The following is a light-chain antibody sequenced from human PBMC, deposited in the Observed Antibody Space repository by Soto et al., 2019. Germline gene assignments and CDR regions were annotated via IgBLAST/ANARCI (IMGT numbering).Light chain of an antibody. Sequence: QTVVTQEPSLTVSPGGTVTLTCATSTGAVTSGYYPNWFQQKPGQAPRALIYSTNNKYSWTPARFSGSLLGGKAALTLSGVPPEDEGEDNCLLYDGGQLGVFGGGTKLTVL. V-gene: IGLV7-43*01. CDR3: LLYDGGQLGV. CDR2: STN. CDR1: TGAVTSGYY. J-gene: IGLJ2*01.